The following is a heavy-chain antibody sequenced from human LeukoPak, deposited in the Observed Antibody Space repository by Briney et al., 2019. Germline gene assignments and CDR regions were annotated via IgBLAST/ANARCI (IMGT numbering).Heavy chain of an antibody. D-gene: IGHD2-15*01. CDR1: GGSISSYY. CDR2: IYYSGST. CDR3: ARYCSGGSCYLEGFDP. V-gene: IGHV4-59*08. Sequence: PSETLSLTCTVSGGSISSYYWSWIRQPPGKGLEWIGYIYYSGSTNYNPSLKSRVTISVDTSKNQLSLKLSSVTAADTALYYCARYCSGGSCYLEGFDPWGQGTLVTVSS. J-gene: IGHJ5*02.